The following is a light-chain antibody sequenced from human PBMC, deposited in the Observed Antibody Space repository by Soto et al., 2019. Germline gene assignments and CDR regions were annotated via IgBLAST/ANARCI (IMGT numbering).Light chain of an antibody. J-gene: IGLJ3*02. CDR3: QTWGTGPWV. V-gene: IGLV4-69*01. CDR1: RGHSNYA. CDR2: LNSDGSH. Sequence: QPVLTQSPSASASLGASVKLTCTLSRGHSNYAIAWHQQQPEKGPRYLMKLNSDGSHSKGDGIPDRFSGSSSGAERYLTISSVQSEDEADYYCQTWGTGPWVFGGGTKLTVL.